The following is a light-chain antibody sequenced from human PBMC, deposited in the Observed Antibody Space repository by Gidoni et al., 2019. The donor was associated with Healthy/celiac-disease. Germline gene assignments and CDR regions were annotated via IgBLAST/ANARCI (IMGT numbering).Light chain of an antibody. CDR1: SSDVGGYNY. CDR2: EVS. V-gene: IGLV2-14*01. Sequence: QSALTQPASGSGSPGQSITLSCTGTSSDVGGYNYVSWYQTHPGKAPKLMIYEVSNRPSGVSNRFSGSKSGNTASLTISGLQAEDEADYYCSSYTSSSTLVFGGGTKLTVL. J-gene: IGLJ2*01. CDR3: SSYTSSSTLV.